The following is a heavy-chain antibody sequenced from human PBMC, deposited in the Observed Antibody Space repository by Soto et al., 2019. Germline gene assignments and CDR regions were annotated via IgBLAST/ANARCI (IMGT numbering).Heavy chain of an antibody. CDR1: GGSFSGYY. Sequence: SETLSLTCAFYGGSFSGYYWSWIRQPPGKGLEWIGQINHSGSTNYNPSLRSRVTISVDTSKNQFSLKLTSVTAADTAVYYCAGLNIVAVGTDFDYWGQGTPVTV. CDR3: AGLNIVAVGTDFDY. V-gene: IGHV4-34*01. J-gene: IGHJ4*02. D-gene: IGHD6-13*01. CDR2: INHSGST.